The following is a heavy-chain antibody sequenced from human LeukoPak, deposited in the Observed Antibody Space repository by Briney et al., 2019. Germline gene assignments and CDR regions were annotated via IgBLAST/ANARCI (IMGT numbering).Heavy chain of an antibody. Sequence: GGSLRLSCAASGFIFNNSGMGWVCQAPGRGLEWVSAISASSLTAYYGDSVKGRFTISRDNAKNTLYLHMSSLRGEDTAIYYCTENTWGRGTRVTVSS. CDR3: TENT. V-gene: IGHV3-23*01. CDR2: ISASSLTA. CDR1: GFIFNNSG. J-gene: IGHJ4*02.